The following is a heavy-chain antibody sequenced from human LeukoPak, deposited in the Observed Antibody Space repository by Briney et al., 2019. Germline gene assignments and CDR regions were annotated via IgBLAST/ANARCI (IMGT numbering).Heavy chain of an antibody. CDR3: AKDMSYYGSGSYYNPSDY. V-gene: IGHV3-23*01. CDR1: GFTFSSYA. D-gene: IGHD3-10*01. CDR2: ISGSGGST. J-gene: IGHJ4*02. Sequence: GGSLRPSCAASGFTFSSYAISWVRQAPGKGLEWVSAISGSGGSTYYADSVKGRFTISRDNSKNTLYLQMNSLRGEDTAVYYCAKDMSYYGSGSYYNPSDYWGQGTLVTVSS.